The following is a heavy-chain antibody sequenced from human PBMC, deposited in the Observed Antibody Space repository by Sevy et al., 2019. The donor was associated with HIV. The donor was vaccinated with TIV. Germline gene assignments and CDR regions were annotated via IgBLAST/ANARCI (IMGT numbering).Heavy chain of an antibody. CDR2: IYSGVTT. CDR3: ARVSVYYYDSSGYYTTGNAFDI. Sequence: GGSLRLSCAASGFTVGSNYMSWVRQAPGKGLEWVSIIYSGVTTSYADSVKGRFTISRENSKNTLYLQMNSLSAEDTAVYYCARVSVYYYDSSGYYTTGNAFDIWGQGTMVTVSS. CDR1: GFTVGSNY. J-gene: IGHJ3*02. V-gene: IGHV3-53*01. D-gene: IGHD3-22*01.